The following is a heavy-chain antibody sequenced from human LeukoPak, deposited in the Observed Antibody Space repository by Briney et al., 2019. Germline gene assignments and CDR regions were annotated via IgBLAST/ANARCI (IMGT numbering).Heavy chain of an antibody. J-gene: IGHJ6*03. CDR3: ARHSTYYYYYMDV. CDR1: GGSISSSSYY. CDR2: IYYSGST. V-gene: IGHV4-39*01. D-gene: IGHD5/OR15-5a*01. Sequence: SETLSLTCTVSGGSISSSSYYWGWIRQPPGKGLEWFGRIYYSGSTYYNPSLKSRVTISVDTSKNQFSLKLSSVTAADTAVYYCARHSTYYYYYMDVWGKGTTVTISS.